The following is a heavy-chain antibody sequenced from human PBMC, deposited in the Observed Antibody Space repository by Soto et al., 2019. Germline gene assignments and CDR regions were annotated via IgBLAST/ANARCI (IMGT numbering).Heavy chain of an antibody. D-gene: IGHD1-26*01. CDR3: ARGVGKHYYYYYMDV. V-gene: IGHV4-31*03. Sequence: SETLSLTCTVSGGSISSGGYYWSWIRQHPGKGLEWIGYIYYSGSTYYNTSLKSRVTISVDTSKNQFSLKLSSVTAADTAVYYFARGVGKHYYYYYMDVWDKGTTVTGSS. CDR2: IYYSGST. CDR1: GGSISSGGYY. J-gene: IGHJ6*03.